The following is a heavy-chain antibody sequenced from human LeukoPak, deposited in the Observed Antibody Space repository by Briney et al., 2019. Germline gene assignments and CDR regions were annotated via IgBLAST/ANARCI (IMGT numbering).Heavy chain of an antibody. V-gene: IGHV4-39*07. CDR3: ATRPAATGDYYYYYMDV. J-gene: IGHJ6*03. CDR1: GGSIRSSSYY. D-gene: IGHD2-2*01. CDR2: IYYSGST. Sequence: PSETLSLTCTVSGGSIRSSSYYWGWIRPPPGEGLGGVGGIYYSGSTYYNPSLKSRVTISVDTSKNQFSLKLSSVTAADTAVYYCATRPAATGDYYYYYMDVWGKGTTVTISS.